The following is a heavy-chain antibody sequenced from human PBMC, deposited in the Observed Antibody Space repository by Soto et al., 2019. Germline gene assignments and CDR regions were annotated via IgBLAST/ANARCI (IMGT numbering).Heavy chain of an antibody. CDR3: ARDRDDYGSGNYYNRIDF. D-gene: IGHD3-10*01. J-gene: IGHJ4*02. CDR1: GGIFSTYA. V-gene: IGHV1-69*01. CDR2: IMPIFGTP. Sequence: QVQLVQSGAEVKKPGSSVKVSCKASGGIFSTYAISWLRQAPGQGLEWMGGIMPIFGTPNDAQRFQGRGTITADESTTTSYMELSRLKSEDTAVYYCARDRDDYGSGNYYNRIDFWGQGTLVTVSS.